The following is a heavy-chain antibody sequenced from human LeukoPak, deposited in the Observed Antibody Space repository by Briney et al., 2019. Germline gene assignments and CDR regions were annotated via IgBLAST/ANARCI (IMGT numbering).Heavy chain of an antibody. CDR3: AKGSVVPAYFDY. V-gene: IGHV3-9*01. CDR1: GFTFDDYA. J-gene: IGHJ4*02. Sequence: GGSLRLSCAASGFTFDDYAMHWVRQAPGKGLARVSGISWNSGSIGYADSVKGRFTISRDNAKNSLYLQMNSLRAEDTALYYCAKGSVVPAYFDYWGQGTLVTVSS. CDR2: ISWNSGSI. D-gene: IGHD2-2*01.